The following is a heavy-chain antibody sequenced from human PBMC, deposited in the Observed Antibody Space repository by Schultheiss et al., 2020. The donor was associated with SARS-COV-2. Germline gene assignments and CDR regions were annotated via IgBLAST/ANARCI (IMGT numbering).Heavy chain of an antibody. CDR1: GGSFTGYY. V-gene: IGHV4-34*01. Sequence: SETLSLTCAVNGGSFTGYYWSWIRQPQGKGPEWIGEINHSGSTNYNPSLKSRLSISVDTSKNQFSLKVSSVTAADTAVYYCARGGAARQPPPVWGQGTLVTVSS. CDR3: ARGGAARQPPPV. D-gene: IGHD6-6*01. J-gene: IGHJ4*02. CDR2: INHSGST.